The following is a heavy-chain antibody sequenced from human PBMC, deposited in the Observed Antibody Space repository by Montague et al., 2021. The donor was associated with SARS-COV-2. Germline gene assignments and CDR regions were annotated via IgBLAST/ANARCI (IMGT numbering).Heavy chain of an antibody. V-gene: IGHV4-59*01. D-gene: IGHD2-2*01. Sequence: SETLSLTCTVSGGSTSNYYWGWIRQPLGKGLEWIGCIYYSGSTNYNPSLKSRVTISVDTSKTQFSLKLNSVTAADTAVYYCARTIVVVSAASRYFDLWGRGTLVTVSS. CDR2: IYYSGST. CDR3: ARTIVVVSAASRYFDL. J-gene: IGHJ2*01. CDR1: GGSTSNYY.